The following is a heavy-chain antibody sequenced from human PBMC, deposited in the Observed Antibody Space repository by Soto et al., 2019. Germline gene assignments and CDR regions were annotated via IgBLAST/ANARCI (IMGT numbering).Heavy chain of an antibody. CDR3: ARGSYGEVY. J-gene: IGHJ4*02. D-gene: IGHD4-17*01. V-gene: IGHV3-30-3*01. CDR2: ISYDGSNK. Sequence: QVQLVESGGGVVQPGRSLRLSCAASGFTFSSYAMHWVRQAPGKGLEWVAVISYDGSNKYYADSVKGRFTISRDNFKNTLYLQMNSLRAEDTAVYYCARGSYGEVYWGQGTLVTVSS. CDR1: GFTFSSYA.